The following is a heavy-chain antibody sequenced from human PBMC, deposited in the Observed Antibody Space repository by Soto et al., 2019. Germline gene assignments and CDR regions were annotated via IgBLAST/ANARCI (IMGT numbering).Heavy chain of an antibody. CDR2: INHSGST. CDR3: ARVEGTTGTATKPFDY. CDR1: GGSFSGYY. Sequence: ASETLSLTCAVYGGSFSGYYWSWIRQPPGKGLEWIGEINHSGSTNYNPSLKSRVTISVDTSKNQFSLKLSSVTAADTAVYYCARVEGTTGTATKPFDYWGQGTLVTVSS. D-gene: IGHD1-1*01. V-gene: IGHV4-34*01. J-gene: IGHJ4*02.